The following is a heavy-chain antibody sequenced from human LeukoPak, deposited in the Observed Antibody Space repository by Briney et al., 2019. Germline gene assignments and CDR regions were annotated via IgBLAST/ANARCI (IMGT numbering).Heavy chain of an antibody. D-gene: IGHD1-7*01. J-gene: IGHJ4*02. CDR1: GGSISSGDYY. Sequence: PSQTLSLTCTVSGGSISSGDYYWSWIRQPPGKGLERIGYIYYSGSTYYNPSLKSRVTISVDTSKNQFSLKLSSVTAADTAVYYCARATLNLYYFDYWGQGTLVTVSS. CDR3: ARATLNLYYFDY. CDR2: IYYSGST. V-gene: IGHV4-30-4*08.